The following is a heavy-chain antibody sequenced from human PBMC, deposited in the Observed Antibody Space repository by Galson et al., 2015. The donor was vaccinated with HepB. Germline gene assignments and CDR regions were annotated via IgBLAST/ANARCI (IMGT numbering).Heavy chain of an antibody. CDR3: AREDDAFDI. J-gene: IGHJ3*02. CDR2: IHSAGST. V-gene: IGHV3-53*01. Sequence: SLRLSCAISGFPVRNHYMSWVRQAPGKGLEWVSIIHSAGSTYYADSVKGRFTISGDYSKNTVFLQMNSLRAEDAAMYYCAREDDAFDIWGQGTMVTVSS. CDR1: GFPVRNHY.